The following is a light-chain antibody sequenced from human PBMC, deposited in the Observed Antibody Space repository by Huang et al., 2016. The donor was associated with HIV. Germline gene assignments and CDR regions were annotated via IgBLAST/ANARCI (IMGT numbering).Light chain of an antibody. J-gene: IGKJ1*01. CDR1: QGVSNN. CDR2: GAS. V-gene: IGKV3D-15*01. Sequence: EIVMTQSPATLSVSPGERATLSCRASQGVSNNIAWYQQTPGQTPRLLIHGASTRATGIAAKFSGRGSGTDFTLAITSLQPEESAVYYCQHYNNWPPWTFGPGTQVEI. CDR3: QHYNNWPPWT.